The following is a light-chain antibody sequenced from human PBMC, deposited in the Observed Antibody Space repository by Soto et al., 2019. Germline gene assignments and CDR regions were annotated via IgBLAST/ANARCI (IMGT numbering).Light chain of an antibody. CDR3: AAWDDSLNGVV. J-gene: IGLJ2*01. CDR2: RDN. CDR1: SSNIGSNY. V-gene: IGLV1-47*01. Sequence: QSVLTQPPSASGTPGQRVTISCSGSSSNIGSNYVFWYQQFPGTAPKLLIYRDNQRPSGVPDRVSGSKSGTSASLAISGLQSEDEADYYCAAWDDSLNGVVFGGGTKLTVL.